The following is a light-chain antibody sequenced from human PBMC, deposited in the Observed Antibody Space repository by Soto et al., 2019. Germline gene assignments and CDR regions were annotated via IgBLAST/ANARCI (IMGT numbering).Light chain of an antibody. CDR1: SSDIGSCNY. J-gene: IGLJ2*01. CDR3: SSYSYTNNLEVV. CDR2: EVI. V-gene: IGLV2-8*01. Sequence: QSALTQPPSASGSPGQSVTIFCTGTSSDIGSCNYVSWYQQHPGKAPKLIIYEVIKRPSGVPDRFSGSKSGNTASLTVSGLQADDEADYYCSSYSYTNNLEVVFGVGPKLTVL.